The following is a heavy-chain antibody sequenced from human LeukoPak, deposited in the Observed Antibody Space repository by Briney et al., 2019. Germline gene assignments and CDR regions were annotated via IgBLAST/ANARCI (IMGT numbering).Heavy chain of an antibody. D-gene: IGHD3-22*01. CDR1: GYTFTGYC. J-gene: IGHJ3*02. CDR3: ARDYYDSSGFGAFDI. Sequence: ASVKVSCKASGYTFTGYCMHWVRQAPGQGLEWLGWINPNIAATNYAQKFQGRVTMTRDTSISTAYMELSRLRSDDTAVYYCARDYYDSSGFGAFDIWGQGTMVTVSS. CDR2: INPNIAAT. V-gene: IGHV1-2*02.